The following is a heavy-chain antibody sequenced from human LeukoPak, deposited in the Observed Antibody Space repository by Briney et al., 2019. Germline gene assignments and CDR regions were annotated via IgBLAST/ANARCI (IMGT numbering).Heavy chain of an antibody. Sequence: GGSLRLSCAASGFTFSNFAVSWVLQAPGKGLEWVSAISGSGGSTYYADSVKGRFTISRDNSKNTLYLQMNSLRAEDTAVYYCAKSPAVDAAFDIWGQGTMVTVSS. J-gene: IGHJ3*02. CDR1: GFTFSNFA. D-gene: IGHD4-23*01. CDR3: AKSPAVDAAFDI. CDR2: ISGSGGST. V-gene: IGHV3-23*01.